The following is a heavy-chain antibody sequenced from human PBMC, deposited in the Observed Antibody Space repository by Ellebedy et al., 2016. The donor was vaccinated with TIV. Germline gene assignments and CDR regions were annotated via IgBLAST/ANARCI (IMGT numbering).Heavy chain of an antibody. D-gene: IGHD3-10*01. CDR2: KHHTGIT. CDR1: GSSTNTHYY. CDR3: ARVYFGEPHFDH. Sequence: SETLSLTCSVSGSSTNTHYYWGWIRQSPGKGLEWIANKHHTGITYNNPSLESRVTISLDTSKDQFSLRLTSVTVADTAIYFCARVYFGEPHFDHWGQGIRVTVSS. V-gene: IGHV4-38-2*01. J-gene: IGHJ4*02.